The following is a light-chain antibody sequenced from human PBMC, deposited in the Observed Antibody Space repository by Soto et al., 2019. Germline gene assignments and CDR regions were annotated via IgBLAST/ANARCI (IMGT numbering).Light chain of an antibody. CDR1: SSNIGAGYD. CDR2: GNS. CDR3: QSYDSSLRV. Sequence: QSVLTQPPSVSGAPGQRVTISCTGSSSNIGAGYDVHWYQQLPGTAPKLLIYGNSNRPSGVPDRFSGSKSGTSASLAITGLQAEDEADYCCQSYDSSLRVFGTGTKVTVL. J-gene: IGLJ1*01. V-gene: IGLV1-40*01.